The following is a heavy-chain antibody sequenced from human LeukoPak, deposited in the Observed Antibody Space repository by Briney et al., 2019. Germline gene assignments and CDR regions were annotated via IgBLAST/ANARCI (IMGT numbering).Heavy chain of an antibody. D-gene: IGHD6-19*01. V-gene: IGHV4-39*07. CDR2: IYYSGST. Sequence: SETLSLTCTVSGGSISSSSYYWGWIRQPPEKGLEWIGSIYYSGSTYYNPSLKSRLTISVDTSKNQFSLRLSSVTAADTAVYYCARAHSSGWSNFDYWGQETLVTVSS. CDR1: GGSISSSSYY. CDR3: ARAHSSGWSNFDY. J-gene: IGHJ4*02.